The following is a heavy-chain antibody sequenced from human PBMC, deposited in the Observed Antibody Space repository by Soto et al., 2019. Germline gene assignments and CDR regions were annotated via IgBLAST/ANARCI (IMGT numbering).Heavy chain of an antibody. CDR1: GFTFSSYW. J-gene: IGHJ6*03. Sequence: GGSLRLSCAASGFTFSSYWMHWVRQAPGKGLVWVSRINSDGSSTSYADSVKGRFTISRDNAKNTPYLQMNSLRAEDTAVYYCARDPPYSYYYYMDVWGKGTTVTVSS. D-gene: IGHD2-21*01. CDR3: ARDPPYSYYYYMDV. V-gene: IGHV3-74*01. CDR2: INSDGSST.